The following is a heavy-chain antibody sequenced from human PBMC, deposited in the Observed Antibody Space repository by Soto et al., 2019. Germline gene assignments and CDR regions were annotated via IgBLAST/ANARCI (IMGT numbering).Heavy chain of an antibody. J-gene: IGHJ6*02. V-gene: IGHV4-4*02. CDR3: ARDGYYGSGSPDLGFDYYYYGMDV. Sequence: QVQLQESGPGLVKPSGTLSLTCAVSGGSISSSNWWSWVRQPPGKGLEWIGEIYHSGSTNYNPSLKSRVTISVDKSKNQFSLKLSSVTAADTAVYYCARDGYYGSGSPDLGFDYYYYGMDVCGQGTTVTVSS. CDR2: IYHSGST. CDR1: GGSISSSNW. D-gene: IGHD3-10*01.